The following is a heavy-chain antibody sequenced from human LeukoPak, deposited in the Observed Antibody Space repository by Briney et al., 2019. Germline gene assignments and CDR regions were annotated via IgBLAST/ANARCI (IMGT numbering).Heavy chain of an antibody. CDR2: ISYDGSNK. CDR1: GFTFSSYA. J-gene: IGHJ5*02. D-gene: IGHD2-21*02. Sequence: GGSLRLSCAASGFTFSSYAMHWVRQAPGKGLEWVAVISYDGSNKYYADSVKGRFTISRDNSKNTLYLQMNSLRAEDTAVYCCARVHQYCGGDCYSPWFDPWGQGTLVTVSS. V-gene: IGHV3-30-3*01. CDR3: ARVHQYCGGDCYSPWFDP.